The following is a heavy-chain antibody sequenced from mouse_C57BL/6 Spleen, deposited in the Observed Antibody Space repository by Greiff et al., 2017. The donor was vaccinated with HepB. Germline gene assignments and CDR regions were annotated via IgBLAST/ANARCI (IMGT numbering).Heavy chain of an antibody. CDR3: ARRLRPYYFDY. CDR1: GYAFSSYW. D-gene: IGHD3-2*02. Sequence: QVQLQQSGAELVKPGASVKISCKASGYAFSSYWMNWVKQRPGKGLEWIGQIYPGDGDTNYNGKFKGKATLTADKSSSTAYMQLSSLTSEDSAVYFCARRLRPYYFDYWGQGTTLTVSS. J-gene: IGHJ2*01. CDR2: IYPGDGDT. V-gene: IGHV1-80*01.